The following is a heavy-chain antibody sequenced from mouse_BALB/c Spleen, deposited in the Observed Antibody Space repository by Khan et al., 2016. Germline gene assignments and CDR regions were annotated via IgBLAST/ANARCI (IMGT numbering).Heavy chain of an antibody. D-gene: IGHD3-1*01. Sequence: QVQLLQSGAELVRPGTSVKVSCKASGYAFTNYLIEWVKQRPGQGLEWIGVINPGSGGTNYNEKFKGKATLTADKSSSTAYMQLSSLTSDDSAVYYCARSGAPHYYAMDYWGQGTSVTVAS. J-gene: IGHJ4*01. CDR3: ARSGAPHYYAMDY. CDR2: INPGSGGT. V-gene: IGHV1-54*03. CDR1: GYAFTNYL.